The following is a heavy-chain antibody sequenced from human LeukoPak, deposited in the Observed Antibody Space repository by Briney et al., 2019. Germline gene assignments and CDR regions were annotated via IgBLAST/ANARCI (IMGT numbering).Heavy chain of an antibody. CDR3: ARENYYDSSGYYNRIVAFDI. CDR1: GFTFSSYA. D-gene: IGHD3-22*01. CDR2: ISSNGGST. J-gene: IGHJ3*02. Sequence: GGSLRLSCAASGFTFSSYAMHWVRQAPGKGLEYVSAISSNGGSTYYANSVKGRFTISRDNSKNTLYLQMGSLRAEDMAVYYCARENYYDSSGYYNRIVAFDIWGQGTMVTVSS. V-gene: IGHV3-64*01.